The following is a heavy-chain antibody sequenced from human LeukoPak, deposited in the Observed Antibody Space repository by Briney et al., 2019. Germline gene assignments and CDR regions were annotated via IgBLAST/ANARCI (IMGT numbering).Heavy chain of an antibody. J-gene: IGHJ4*02. V-gene: IGHV4-34*01. Sequence: SETLSLTCAVYGGSFSGYYWSWIRQPPGKGLEWIGEINHSGSTNYNPSLKSRVTISVDTSKNQFSLKLSSVTAADTAVYYCARGPYLSRSYYNGSGSWFNYWGQGTLVTVSS. CDR1: GGSFSGYY. D-gene: IGHD3-10*01. CDR3: ARGPYLSRSYYNGSGSWFNY. CDR2: INHSGST.